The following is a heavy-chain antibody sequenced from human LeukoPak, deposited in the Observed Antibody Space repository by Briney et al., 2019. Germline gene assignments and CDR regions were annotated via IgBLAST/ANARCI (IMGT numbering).Heavy chain of an antibody. Sequence: ASVKVSCKASGYTFTGYYMHWVRQAPGQGLEWMGRINPNSGGTNYAQKFQGRVTMTRDTSISTAYMKLSRLRSDDTAVYYCARSPQGDNWNDYWGQGTLVTVSS. V-gene: IGHV1-2*06. CDR1: GYTFTGYY. J-gene: IGHJ4*02. D-gene: IGHD1-20*01. CDR3: ARSPQGDNWNDY. CDR2: INPNSGGT.